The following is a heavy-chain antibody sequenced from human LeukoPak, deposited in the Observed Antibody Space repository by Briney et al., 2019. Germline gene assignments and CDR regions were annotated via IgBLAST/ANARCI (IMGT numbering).Heavy chain of an antibody. Sequence: PGGSLRLSCEASGFTFSDPYMSWIRQAPGKGLEWVSYISSSSSTIYYADSVKGRFTISRDNAKNSLYLQMNSLRAEDTAVYYCARDPAGSGPYYYYYYMDVWGKGTTVTVSS. CDR1: GFTFSDPY. J-gene: IGHJ6*03. CDR3: ARDPAGSGPYYYYYYMDV. D-gene: IGHD3-10*01. V-gene: IGHV3-11*04. CDR2: ISSSSSTI.